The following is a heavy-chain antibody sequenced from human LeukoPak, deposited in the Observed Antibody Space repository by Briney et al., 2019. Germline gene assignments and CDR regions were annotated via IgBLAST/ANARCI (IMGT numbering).Heavy chain of an antibody. Sequence: SETLSLTCTVSGGSISSSSYYWGWIRQPPGKGLEWIGSIYYSGSTYYNPSLKSRVTISVDTSKKQFSLKLRSVTAADTAVYYCAKDYEPLVGVHRWGDWFDPWGQGTLVTVSS. D-gene: IGHD1-26*01. CDR1: GGSISSSSYY. CDR3: AKDYEPLVGVHRWGDWFDP. V-gene: IGHV4-39*07. J-gene: IGHJ5*02. CDR2: IYYSGST.